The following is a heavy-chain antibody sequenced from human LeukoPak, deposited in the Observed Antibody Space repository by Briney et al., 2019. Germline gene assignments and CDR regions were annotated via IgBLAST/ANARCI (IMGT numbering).Heavy chain of an antibody. V-gene: IGHV4-39*01. Sequence: SETLSLTCTVSGGSISSSYYYWGWIRQPPGKGLEWIGSIYYSGSTYYNPSLKSRVTISVDTSKNQFSLKLSSVTAADTAVYYCARRPHSDVLLWFGELWGPPGDAFDIWGQGTMVTVSS. CDR3: ARRPHSDVLLWFGELWGPPGDAFDI. CDR2: IYYSGST. CDR1: GGSISSSYYY. J-gene: IGHJ3*02. D-gene: IGHD3-10*01.